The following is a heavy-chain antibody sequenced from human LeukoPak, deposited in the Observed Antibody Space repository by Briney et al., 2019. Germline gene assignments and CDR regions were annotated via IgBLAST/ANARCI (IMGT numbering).Heavy chain of an antibody. Sequence: PSETLSLTCTVSGDSITDDYYTWIRQPAGKGLEWIGRIHSGGTTNYNPSLMSRVTLSIDKSKKYISLILTSVTAADTALYYCARDRGEYSYAYDYWGQGTLVTVSA. CDR3: ARDRGEYSYAYDY. CDR1: GDSITDDY. CDR2: IHSGGTT. D-gene: IGHD5-18*01. J-gene: IGHJ4*02. V-gene: IGHV4-4*07.